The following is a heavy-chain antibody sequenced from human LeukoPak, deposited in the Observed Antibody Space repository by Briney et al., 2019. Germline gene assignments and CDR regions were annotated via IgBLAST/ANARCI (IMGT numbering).Heavy chain of an antibody. V-gene: IGHV1-69*04. Sequence: AVKVSCKASGGTFSNFAISWVRQAPGQGLEWMCKIIPVVGSTNYARKFQGRVNITADKSTGTAYMELTSLKSEDTAVYYCARDRPPSMMGATYYYYMDVWGQGTTVTVSS. CDR2: IIPVVGST. D-gene: IGHD1-26*01. CDR3: ARDRPPSMMGATYYYYMDV. J-gene: IGHJ6*03. CDR1: GGTFSNFA.